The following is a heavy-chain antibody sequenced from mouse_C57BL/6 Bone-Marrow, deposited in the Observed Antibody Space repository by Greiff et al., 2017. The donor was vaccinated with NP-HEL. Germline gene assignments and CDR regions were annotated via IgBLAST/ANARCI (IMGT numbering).Heavy chain of an antibody. Sequence: SGAELARPGASVKLSCKASGYTFTSYGISWVKQRTGQGLEWIGEIYPRSGNTYYNEKFKGKATLTADKSSSTAYMELRSLTSEDSAVYFCARWGITTVVVDYWGQGTTLTVSS. CDR2: IYPRSGNT. J-gene: IGHJ2*01. CDR3: ARWGITTVVVDY. CDR1: GYTFTSYG. V-gene: IGHV1-81*01. D-gene: IGHD1-1*01.